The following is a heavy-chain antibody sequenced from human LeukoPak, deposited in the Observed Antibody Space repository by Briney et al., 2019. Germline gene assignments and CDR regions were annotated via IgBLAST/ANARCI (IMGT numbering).Heavy chain of an antibody. CDR1: GLTFRNAW. CDR2: IKSTTDSGTI. Sequence: GGSLRLSCAASGLTFRNAWMSWVRQAPGKGLEWVGRIKSTTDSGTIDYAAPVKGRFTISRDDSKDTLYLQMNSLKTEDTAVYYCTTLVNWNWYFDLWGRGTLVTVSS. D-gene: IGHD1-20*01. CDR3: TTLVNWNWYFDL. J-gene: IGHJ2*01. V-gene: IGHV3-15*01.